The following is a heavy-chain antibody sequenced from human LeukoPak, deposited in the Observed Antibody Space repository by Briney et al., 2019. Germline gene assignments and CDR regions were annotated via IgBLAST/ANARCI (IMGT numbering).Heavy chain of an antibody. Sequence: SVKVSFKSSGGTFSSHAISWVRQAPGQGLEWVGGIIPIFGTTNYAQRFQGRVMITTDESTGTGYMELRSLRCDDTAVYYWARGDSGYDYGFDNWGQGTLVTVSS. CDR2: IIPIFGTT. V-gene: IGHV1-69*05. D-gene: IGHD5-12*01. CDR1: GGTFSSHA. CDR3: ARGDSGYDYGFDN. J-gene: IGHJ4*02.